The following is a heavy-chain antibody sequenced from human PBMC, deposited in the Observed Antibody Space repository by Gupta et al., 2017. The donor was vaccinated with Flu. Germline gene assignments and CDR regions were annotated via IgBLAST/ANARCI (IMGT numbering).Heavy chain of an antibody. CDR2: IYYSGST. Sequence: QVQLQESGPGLVKPSETLSLTCTVSGGSISSYYWSWIRQPPGKGLEWIGYIYYSGSTNYNPSLKSRVTISVDTSKIQFSLKLSSVTAADTAVYYCARDRVRYGSGSYYNVATDNWFDPWGQGTLVTVSS. D-gene: IGHD3-10*01. CDR3: ARDRVRYGSGSYYNVATDNWFDP. V-gene: IGHV4-59*01. CDR1: GGSISSYY. J-gene: IGHJ5*02.